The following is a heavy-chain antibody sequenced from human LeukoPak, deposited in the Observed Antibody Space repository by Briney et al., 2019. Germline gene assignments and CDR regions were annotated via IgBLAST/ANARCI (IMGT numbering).Heavy chain of an antibody. J-gene: IGHJ4*02. V-gene: IGHV3-20*04. CDR2: INWNGGST. CDR1: GFTFDDYG. Sequence: GGSLRLSCAASGFTFDDYGMSWVRQAPGKGLEWVSGINWNGGSTGYADSVKGRFTISRDNVKNSLYLQMNSLRAEDTALYYCARLHASGSYYNPSDYWGQGTLVTVSS. D-gene: IGHD3-10*01. CDR3: ARLHASGSYYNPSDY.